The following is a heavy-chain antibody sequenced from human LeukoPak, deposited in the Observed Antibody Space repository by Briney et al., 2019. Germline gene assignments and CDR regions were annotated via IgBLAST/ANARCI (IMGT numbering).Heavy chain of an antibody. CDR1: GLTGSHNY. D-gene: IGHD4-17*01. J-gene: IGHJ5*02. V-gene: IGHV3-53*01. CDR3: IVFGDSNH. Sequence: PGGSLRLSCAASGLTGSHNYVSWVRRAPGKGLEWVSASHTSGDTCYADSVKGRFTISRDTTKNTLYLQINSLRVEDTAVYYCIVFGDSNHWGQGTLVTVSS. CDR2: SHTSGDT.